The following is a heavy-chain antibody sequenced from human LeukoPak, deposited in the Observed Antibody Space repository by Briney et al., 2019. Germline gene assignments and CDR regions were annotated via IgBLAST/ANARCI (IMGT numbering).Heavy chain of an antibody. Sequence: GGSLRLSCAASGFTFEDYAMHWVRQAPGKGLEWVSGISWNSGSIGYADSVKGRFTISRDNAKNSLYLQMNSLRAEDTAVYYCARYGISPYCSGGSCYLDYWGQGTLVTVSS. D-gene: IGHD2-15*01. J-gene: IGHJ4*02. CDR2: ISWNSGSI. CDR3: ARYGISPYCSGGSCYLDY. CDR1: GFTFEDYA. V-gene: IGHV3-9*01.